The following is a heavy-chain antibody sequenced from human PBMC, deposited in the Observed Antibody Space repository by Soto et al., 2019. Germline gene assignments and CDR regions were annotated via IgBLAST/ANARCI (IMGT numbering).Heavy chain of an antibody. CDR2: INHSGST. D-gene: IGHD3-16*02. CDR3: ARGGRDYVWGSYRYTVGWFDP. CDR1: GGSFSGYY. V-gene: IGHV4-34*01. J-gene: IGHJ5*02. Sequence: PSETLSLTCAVYGGSFSGYYWSWIRQPPGKGLEWIGEINHSGSTNYNPSLKSRVTISVDTSKNQFSLKLSSVTAADTAVYYCARGGRDYVWGSYRYTVGWFDPWGQGTLVTVSS.